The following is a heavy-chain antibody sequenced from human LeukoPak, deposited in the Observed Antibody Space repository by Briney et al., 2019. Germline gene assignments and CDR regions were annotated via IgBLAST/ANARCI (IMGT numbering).Heavy chain of an antibody. J-gene: IGHJ4*02. D-gene: IGHD6-19*01. CDR2: IYYSGST. CDR1: GGSFSGYY. V-gene: IGHV4-34*01. CDR3: ARAAPYSSGWYGFDY. Sequence: PSETLSLTCAVYGGSFSGYYWSWIRQPPGKGLEWIGSIYYSGSTYYNPSLKSRVTISVDTSKNQFSLKLSSVTAADTAVYYCARAAPYSSGWYGFDYWGQGTLVTVSS.